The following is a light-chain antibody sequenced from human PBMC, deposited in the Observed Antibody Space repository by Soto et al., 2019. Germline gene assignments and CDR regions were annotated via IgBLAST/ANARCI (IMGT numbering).Light chain of an antibody. Sequence: EIVLTQSPATLSLSPGERATLSCRASQSVSSHFAWYQQKSGQAPRLLIYEASNRATGIPARFSGSGSGTDFTLTISSLEPGDFAIYYCQQLSSYPLTFGGGTKV. V-gene: IGKV3-11*01. CDR2: EAS. CDR1: QSVSSH. CDR3: QQLSSYPLT. J-gene: IGKJ4*01.